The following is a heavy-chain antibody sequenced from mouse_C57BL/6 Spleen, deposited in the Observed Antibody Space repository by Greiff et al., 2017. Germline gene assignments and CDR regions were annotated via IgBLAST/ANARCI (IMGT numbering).Heavy chain of an antibody. CDR3: ARTRAYYYGSSYYYAMDY. V-gene: IGHV2-9-1*01. CDR1: GFSLTSYA. Sequence: VQLVESGPGLVAPSQSLSITCTVSGFSLTSYAISWVRQPPGKGLEWLGVIWTGGGTNYNSALKSRLSISKDNSKSQVFLKMNSLQTDDTARYYWARTRAYYYGSSYYYAMDYWGQGTSVTVSS. D-gene: IGHD1-1*01. CDR2: IWTGGGT. J-gene: IGHJ4*01.